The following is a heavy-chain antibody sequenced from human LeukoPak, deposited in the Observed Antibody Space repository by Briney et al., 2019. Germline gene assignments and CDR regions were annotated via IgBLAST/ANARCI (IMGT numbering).Heavy chain of an antibody. CDR2: IYYSGST. J-gene: IGHJ4*02. D-gene: IGHD6-13*01. CDR3: ARTGSSWYKYFDY. Sequence: SETLSLTCTVSGGSISSYYWSWIRQPPGKGLEWIGYIYYSGSTNYNPSLKSRVTRSVDTSKNQFSLKLSSVTAADTAVYYCARTGSSWYKYFDYWGQGTLVTVSS. V-gene: IGHV4-59*01. CDR1: GGSISSYY.